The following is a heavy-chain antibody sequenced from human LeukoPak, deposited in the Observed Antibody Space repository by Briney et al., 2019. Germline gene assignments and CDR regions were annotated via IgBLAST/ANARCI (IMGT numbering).Heavy chain of an antibody. V-gene: IGHV4-59*02. D-gene: IGHD5-12*01. J-gene: IGHJ3*02. CDR2: TSYSGST. CDR1: GDSVSSYV. CDR3: ARDISGYDTFDI. Sequence: SETLSLTCTVSGDSVSSYVWNWIRQPPGKGLEWIAYTSYSGSTNYNPSLKSRVTISVDTSKNQFSLRLSSVTAADTAVYYCARDISGYDTFDIWGHGTMITVSS.